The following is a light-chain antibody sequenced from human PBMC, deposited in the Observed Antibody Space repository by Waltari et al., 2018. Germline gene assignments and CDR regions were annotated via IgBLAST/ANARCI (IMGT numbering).Light chain of an antibody. V-gene: IGLV8-61*01. CDR1: SVPLSTTSS. J-gene: IGLJ3*02. CDR2: KAN. CDR3: LLYMGSGIWV. Sequence: QTVVTQEPSLSVSPGGTVTLTCPLTSVPLSTTSSPSWYQQSPGQTPRTLVYKANMRSSGVPDRFSGSVLGNKAVLIITGAQAEDESTYYCLLYMGSGIWVFGGGTKLTVL.